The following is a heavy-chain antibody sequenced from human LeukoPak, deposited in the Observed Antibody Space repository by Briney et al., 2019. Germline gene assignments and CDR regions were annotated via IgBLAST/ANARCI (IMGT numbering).Heavy chain of an antibody. V-gene: IGHV1-46*01. CDR2: INPSGGST. CDR1: GYTFTSQY. CDR3: ARAVHDYGDYYFDY. J-gene: IGHJ4*02. Sequence: ASVKVSCKASGYTFTSQYVHWVRQAPGRGLEWMGIINPSGGSTRYAQKFQGRVTMTRDTSTSTVYMELKRLRSEDTAVYYCARAVHDYGDYYFDYCGQGTLVTVSS. D-gene: IGHD4-17*01.